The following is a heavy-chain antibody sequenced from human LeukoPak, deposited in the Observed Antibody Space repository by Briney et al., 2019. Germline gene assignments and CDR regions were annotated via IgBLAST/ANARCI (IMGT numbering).Heavy chain of an antibody. Sequence: PSETLSLTCTVSGGSISSSSYYWGWIRQPPGKGLEWIGSIYYSGSTYYNPSLKSRVTISVDTSKNQFSLKLSSVTAADTAVYYCARLRFYDILTGYYRYYYYYYYMDVWGKGTTVTVSS. CDR1: GGSISSSSYY. V-gene: IGHV4-39*01. D-gene: IGHD3-9*01. J-gene: IGHJ6*03. CDR2: IYYSGST. CDR3: ARLRFYDILTGYYRYYYYYYYMDV.